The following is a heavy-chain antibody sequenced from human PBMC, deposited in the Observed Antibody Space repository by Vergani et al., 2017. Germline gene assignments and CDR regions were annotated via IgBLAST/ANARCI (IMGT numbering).Heavy chain of an antibody. CDR1: GFSFTSYG. V-gene: IGHV3-30*03. CDR3: VRDVRVSRT. Sequence: QVRLVESGGGVVQPGRSLRLSCAASGFSFTSYGMHWVRQPPGKGLEWVAVISYDGSNKYYADSVKGRFTISRDNAKNSLYLDMSSLRAEDTAVYYCVRDVRVSRTWGQGTLVAVSS. CDR2: ISYDGSNK. J-gene: IGHJ3*01.